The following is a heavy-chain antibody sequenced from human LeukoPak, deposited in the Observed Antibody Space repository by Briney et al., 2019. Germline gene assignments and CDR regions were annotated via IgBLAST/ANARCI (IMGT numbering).Heavy chain of an antibody. CDR1: GYTFTSYG. Sequence: ASVKVSCKASGYTFTSYGISWVRQAPGQGLVCMGWISAYNGNTNYAQKLQGRVTMTTDTSTSTAYMELRSLRSDDTAVYYCAREEAPRTDYYGSGSHSYCYYGMDVWGQGTTVTVSS. CDR3: AREEAPRTDYYGSGSHSYCYYGMDV. V-gene: IGHV1-18*01. CDR2: ISAYNGNT. D-gene: IGHD3-10*01. J-gene: IGHJ6*02.